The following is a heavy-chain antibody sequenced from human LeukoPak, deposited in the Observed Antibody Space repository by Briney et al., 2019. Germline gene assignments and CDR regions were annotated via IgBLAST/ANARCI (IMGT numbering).Heavy chain of an antibody. CDR2: IYYSGST. CDR3: AREGYDSSGYYNGGFFDY. Sequence: SETLSLTCTVAGGSISSYYWSWIRQPPGKGLEWIGYIYYSGSTNYNPSLKSRVTISVDTSKNQFSLKLSSVTAAETAVYYCAREGYDSSGYYNGGFFDYWGQGTLVTVSS. CDR1: GGSISSYY. J-gene: IGHJ4*02. V-gene: IGHV4-59*01. D-gene: IGHD3-22*01.